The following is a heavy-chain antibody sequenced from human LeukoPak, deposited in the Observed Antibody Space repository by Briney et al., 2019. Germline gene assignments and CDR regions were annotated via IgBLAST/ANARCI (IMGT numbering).Heavy chain of an antibody. V-gene: IGHV3-23*01. CDR1: GLTFSRYA. J-gene: IGHJ4*02. D-gene: IGHD5-12*01. Sequence: PGGSLRLSCAASGLTFSRYAMSWVRQAPGKGLEWVSGVSTSGGSTYYADSVKGRFTISRDNSKDTLYLQMISLRADDTAVYYCAKAGYSGYDDYWGQGTLVTVSS. CDR3: AKAGYSGYDDY. CDR2: VSTSGGST.